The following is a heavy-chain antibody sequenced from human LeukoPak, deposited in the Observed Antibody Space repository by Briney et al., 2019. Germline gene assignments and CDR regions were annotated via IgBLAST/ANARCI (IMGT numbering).Heavy chain of an antibody. D-gene: IGHD2-15*01. CDR1: GFTFNNYA. V-gene: IGHV3-23*01. Sequence: PGGSLRLSCEASGFTFNNYAMSWVRQAPGKGLEWVSTISHSGGRTYYADSLEGRFAISRDNSKNTLFLQMHSLRAEDTAVYYCAKADRVASAATLDYWGQGTLVTVSS. CDR2: ISHSGGRT. J-gene: IGHJ4*02. CDR3: AKADRVASAATLDY.